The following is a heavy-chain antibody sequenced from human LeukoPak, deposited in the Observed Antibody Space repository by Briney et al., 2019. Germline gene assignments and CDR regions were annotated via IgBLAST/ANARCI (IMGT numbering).Heavy chain of an antibody. CDR3: ARGGAVAGRFDP. CDR2: MKEDGSDI. V-gene: IGHV3-7*01. D-gene: IGHD6-19*01. CDR1: GFTFDDYT. J-gene: IGHJ5*02. Sequence: GGSLRLSCAASGFTFDDYTMSWVRQAPGKGLEWVAKMKEDGSDIHYVDSVRGRFSISRDNAKDSLYLRMNSLRVDDTAVYYCARGGAVAGRFDPWGQGTQVTVSS.